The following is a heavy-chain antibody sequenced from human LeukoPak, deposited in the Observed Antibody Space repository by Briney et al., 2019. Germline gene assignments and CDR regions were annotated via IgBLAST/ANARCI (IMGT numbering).Heavy chain of an antibody. CDR1: GGSFSGYY. CDR3: ARRVIGPTYYDFWRPWDYMDV. V-gene: IGHV4-34*01. Sequence: PSETLSLTCAVYGGSFSGYYWSWIRQPPGKGLEWIGEINHSGSTNYNPSLKSRVTISVDTSKNQFSLKLSSVTAADTAVYYCARRVIGPTYYDFWRPWDYMDVWGKGTTVTVSS. J-gene: IGHJ6*03. D-gene: IGHD3-3*01. CDR2: INHSGST.